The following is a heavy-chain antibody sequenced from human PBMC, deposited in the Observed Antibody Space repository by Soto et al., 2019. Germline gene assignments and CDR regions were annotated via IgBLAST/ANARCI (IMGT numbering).Heavy chain of an antibody. CDR3: ARDQYYYDSSGSPEGMDV. J-gene: IGHJ6*02. V-gene: IGHV3-30*03. D-gene: IGHD3-22*01. CDR1: GFTFSSYG. Sequence: GGSLRLSCAASGFTFSSYGMHWVRQAPGKGLEWVAVISYDGSNKYYADSVKGRFTISRDNSKNTLYLQMNSLRAEDTAVYYCARDQYYYDSSGSPEGMDVWGQGTTVTVSS. CDR2: ISYDGSNK.